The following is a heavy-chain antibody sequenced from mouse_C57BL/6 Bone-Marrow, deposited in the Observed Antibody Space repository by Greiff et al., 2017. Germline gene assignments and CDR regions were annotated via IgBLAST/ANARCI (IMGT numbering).Heavy chain of an antibody. CDR1: GFNIKDDY. J-gene: IGHJ4*01. Sequence: EVQLQESGAELVRPGASVTLSCTASGFNIKDDYMHWVKQTPEQGLEWIGWIDPENGDTEYASKFQGKATITADTSSNTDYLQLSSLTTEDTAVDYCNPWYDIDYWGQGTTVTVSS. CDR2: IDPENGDT. CDR3: NPWYDIDY. V-gene: IGHV14-4*01.